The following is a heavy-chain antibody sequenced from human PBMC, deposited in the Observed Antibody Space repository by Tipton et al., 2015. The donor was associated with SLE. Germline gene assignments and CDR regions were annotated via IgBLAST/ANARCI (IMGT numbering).Heavy chain of an antibody. CDR2: INHSGST. CDR3: ARVIGDSDAFDI. J-gene: IGHJ3*02. D-gene: IGHD2-21*02. CDR1: GGSISSYY. Sequence: TLSLTCTVSGGSISSYYWSWIRQPPGKGLEWIGEINHSGSTNYNPSLKSRVTMTTDTSTSTAYMELRSLRSDDTAVYYCARVIGDSDAFDIWGQGTMVTVSS. V-gene: IGHV4-34*10.